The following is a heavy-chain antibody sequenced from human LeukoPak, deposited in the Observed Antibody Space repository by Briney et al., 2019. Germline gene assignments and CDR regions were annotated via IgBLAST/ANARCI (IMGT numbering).Heavy chain of an antibody. V-gene: IGHV4-34*01. CDR3: ARGILTGYYGY. J-gene: IGHJ4*02. D-gene: IGHD3-9*01. CDR1: RFTFSDYY. CDR2: IYHSGST. Sequence: GSLRLSCAASRFTFSDYYMSWVRQPPGKGLEWIGEIYHSGSTNYNPSLKSRVTISVDKSKNQFSLKLSSVTAADTAVYYCARGILTGYYGYWGQGTLVTVSS.